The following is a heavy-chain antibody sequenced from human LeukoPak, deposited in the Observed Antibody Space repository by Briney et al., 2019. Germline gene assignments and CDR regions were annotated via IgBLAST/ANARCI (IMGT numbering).Heavy chain of an antibody. J-gene: IGHJ6*03. V-gene: IGHV3-11*04. CDR3: SRKLRDYYESSGSYYMDV. D-gene: IGHD3-22*01. CDR1: GFTFSDYY. CDR2: ISSSGSTI. Sequence: KPGGSLRLSCAASGFTFSDYYMSWIRQAPGKGLEWVSYISSSGSTIYYADSVKGRFTISRDNAKNSLYLQMNSLRAEDTAVNYSSRKLRDYYESSGSYYMDVRGNGTTVTFS.